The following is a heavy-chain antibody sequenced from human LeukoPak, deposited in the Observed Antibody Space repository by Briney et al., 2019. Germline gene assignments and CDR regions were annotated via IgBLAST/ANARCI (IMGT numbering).Heavy chain of an antibody. CDR1: GGFISDYH. D-gene: IGHD1-1*01. V-gene: IGHV4-59*01. Sequence: SETLSLTCTVSGGFISDYHWTWIRQPPGKGLECIGYIYNRGNTFYNPSLKGRVIISADTSKRQFSLKLISVTAADTAVYYCARHQKNWNDASYYYYGMDVWGQGTTVTVSS. J-gene: IGHJ6*02. CDR2: IYNRGNT. CDR3: ARHQKNWNDASYYYYGMDV.